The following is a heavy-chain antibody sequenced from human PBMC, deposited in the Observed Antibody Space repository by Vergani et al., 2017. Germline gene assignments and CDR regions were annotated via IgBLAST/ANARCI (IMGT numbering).Heavy chain of an antibody. Sequence: QVQLQESGPGLVKPSQTLSLTCTVSGGSISSGGYYWSWIRQHPGKGLEWIGYIYYSGSTYYNPSLKSRVTISVDTSKNQFSLKLSSVTAADTAVYYCAREIRRDFGVVNYYYGMDVWGQGTTVTVSS. D-gene: IGHD3-3*01. V-gene: IGHV4-31*03. CDR1: GGSISSGGYY. CDR3: AREIRRDFGVVNYYYGMDV. CDR2: IYYSGST. J-gene: IGHJ6*02.